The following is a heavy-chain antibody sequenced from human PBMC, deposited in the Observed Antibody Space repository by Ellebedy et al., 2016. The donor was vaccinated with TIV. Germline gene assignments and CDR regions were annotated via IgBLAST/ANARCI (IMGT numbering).Heavy chain of an antibody. Sequence: GESLKISCAASGFTVSSNYMNWVRQAPGKGLDWVSVIYSGGDGGDTYYADSVKGRFTISSDNSKNTLYLQMNSLRAEDTARYYCARGRSGTYIHHAFDSWGQGTLVTVSS. D-gene: IGHD1-14*01. V-gene: IGHV3-53*01. CDR1: GFTVSSNY. J-gene: IGHJ4*02. CDR2: IYSGGDGGDT. CDR3: ARGRSGTYIHHAFDS.